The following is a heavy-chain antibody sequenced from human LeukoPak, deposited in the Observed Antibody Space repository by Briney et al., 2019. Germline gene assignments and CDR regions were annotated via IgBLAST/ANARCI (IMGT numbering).Heavy chain of an antibody. CDR1: GVTVIRDY. CDR3: ANRVTF. CDR2: IYSDGTT. J-gene: IGHJ4*02. Sequence: GGSLRLSFATPGVTVIRDYMSWVRQAPGKGLEWVSVIYSDGTTYYADSVKGRFTMSRHNSKNTLFLQMDSLRTEDTAIYYCANRVTFGGQGTLVTVSS. V-gene: IGHV3-53*04. D-gene: IGHD2-21*02.